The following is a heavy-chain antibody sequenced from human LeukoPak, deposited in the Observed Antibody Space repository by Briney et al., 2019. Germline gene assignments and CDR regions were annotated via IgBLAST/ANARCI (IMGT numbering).Heavy chain of an antibody. V-gene: IGHV1-18*01. CDR1: GYTFTSYG. CDR3: ARAGDSSGYRSQDAFDI. D-gene: IGHD3-22*01. Sequence: ASVKVSCKASGYTFTSYGISWVRQAPGQGLEWMGWISAYNGNTNYAQKLQGRVTMTTDTSTSTAYMELRSLRSDDTAVYYCARAGDSSGYRSQDAFDIWGQGTMVTVSS. J-gene: IGHJ3*02. CDR2: ISAYNGNT.